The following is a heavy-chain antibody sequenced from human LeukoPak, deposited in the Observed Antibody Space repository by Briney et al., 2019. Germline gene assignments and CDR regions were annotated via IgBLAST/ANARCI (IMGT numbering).Heavy chain of an antibody. CDR2: ISTSGSTI. D-gene: IGHD3-10*01. CDR3: ASGLRFDY. J-gene: IGHJ4*02. CDR1: GFTFSGYS. V-gene: IGHV3-48*01. Sequence: GGSLRLPCAASGFTFSGYSMNWVRQAPGKGLEWVSYISTSGSTIYYADSVKGRFTISRDNAKNSLYLQMNSLRAEDTAMYYCASGLRFDYWGQGTLVTVSS.